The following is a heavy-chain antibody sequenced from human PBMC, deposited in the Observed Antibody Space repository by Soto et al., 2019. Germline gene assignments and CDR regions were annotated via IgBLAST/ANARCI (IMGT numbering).Heavy chain of an antibody. D-gene: IGHD6-25*01. Sequence: QVQLQESGPGLVKPSQTLSLTCTVSGGSISSGDYYWGWIRQPPGRGLEWVGYIYYSGSTYYNPSLRSRVTISVDTSKNQCSLKLSSVTAADTAVYYCARVGRRLQSGVYWGQGTLVTVSS. CDR3: ARVGRRLQSGVY. CDR2: IYYSGST. V-gene: IGHV4-30-4*01. J-gene: IGHJ4*02. CDR1: GGSISSGDYY.